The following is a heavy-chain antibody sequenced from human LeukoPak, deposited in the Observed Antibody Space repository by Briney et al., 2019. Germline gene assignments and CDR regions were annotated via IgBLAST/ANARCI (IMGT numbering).Heavy chain of an antibody. CDR1: GASVSDGNYY. CDR3: ARDRDWFDL. CDR2: IYYSGST. Sequence: SETLSLTCSVSGASVSDGNYYWSWIRQPPGKGLEWIGYIYYSGSTDYNPSLKSRVTISVDTAKNQVSLSLRSVTAADTAVYFCARDRDWFDLWGQGTLVTVSS. J-gene: IGHJ5*02. V-gene: IGHV4-61*01.